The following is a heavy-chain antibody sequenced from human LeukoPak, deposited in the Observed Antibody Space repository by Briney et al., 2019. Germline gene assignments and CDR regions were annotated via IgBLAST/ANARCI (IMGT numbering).Heavy chain of an antibody. V-gene: IGHV3-30*18. CDR3: AKDCRQGYSSGTETSSFDY. J-gene: IGHJ4*02. CDR2: ISYDGSNK. Sequence: GGSLRLSCAASGFTFSSYGMHWVRQAPGKGLEWVAVISYDGSNKYYADSVKGRFTISRDNSKNTLYLQMNSLRAEDTAVYYCAKDCRQGYSSGTETSSFDYWGQGTLVTVSS. CDR1: GFTFSSYG. D-gene: IGHD6-19*01.